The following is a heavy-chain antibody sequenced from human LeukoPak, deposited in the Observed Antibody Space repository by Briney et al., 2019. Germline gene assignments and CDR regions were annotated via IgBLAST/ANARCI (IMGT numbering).Heavy chain of an antibody. J-gene: IGHJ6*03. D-gene: IGHD2-15*01. V-gene: IGHV3-30*18. CDR2: ISYDGSNK. CDR3: AKDARRVRDIGVVFGRGRGYMDV. CDR1: GFTFSSYG. Sequence: PGRSLRLSCAASGFTFSSYGIHWVRQAPGKGLEWVAVISYDGSNKYYADSVKGRFTISRDNSKNTLYLQMNSLRGEDTAVYYCAKDARRVRDIGVVFGRGRGYMDVWGKGTTATISS.